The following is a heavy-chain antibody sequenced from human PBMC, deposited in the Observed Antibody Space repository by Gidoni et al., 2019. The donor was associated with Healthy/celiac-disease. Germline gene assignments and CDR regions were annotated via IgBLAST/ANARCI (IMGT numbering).Heavy chain of an antibody. J-gene: IGHJ4*02. Sequence: QAPGKGLEWVAVISYDGSNKYYADSVKGRFTISRDNSKNTLYLQMNSLRAEDTAVYYCAKGQLLWFGELLSPGGYWGQGTLVTVSS. CDR3: AKGQLLWFGELLSPGGY. V-gene: IGHV3-30*18. CDR2: ISYDGSNK. D-gene: IGHD3-10*01.